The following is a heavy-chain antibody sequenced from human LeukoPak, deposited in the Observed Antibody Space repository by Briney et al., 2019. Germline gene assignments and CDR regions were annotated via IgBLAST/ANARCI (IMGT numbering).Heavy chain of an antibody. J-gene: IGHJ3*02. Sequence: ASVKVSCKASGYTFTSYGISWVRQAPGQGLEWMGWISAYNGNTNYAQKFQGRVTITRDTSASTAYMELSSLRSEDTAVYYCARVHCSGGSCYHIGGDAFDIWGQGTMVTVSS. CDR2: ISAYNGNT. CDR1: GYTFTSYG. D-gene: IGHD2-15*01. V-gene: IGHV1-18*01. CDR3: ARVHCSGGSCYHIGGDAFDI.